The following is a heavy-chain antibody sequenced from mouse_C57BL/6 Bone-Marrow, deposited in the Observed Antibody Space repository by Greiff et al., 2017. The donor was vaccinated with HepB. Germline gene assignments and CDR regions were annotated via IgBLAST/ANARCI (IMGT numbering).Heavy chain of an antibody. V-gene: IGHV1-82*01. CDR2: IYPGDGDT. CDR3: ARGITTFVDY. D-gene: IGHD1-1*01. Sequence: VQLQSGPELVKPGASVKISCKASGYAFSSSWMNWVKQRPGKGLEWIGRIYPGDGDTNYNGKFKGKATLTADKSSSTAYMQLSSLTSEDSAVYFCARGITTFVDYWGQGTSVTVSS. CDR1: GYAFSSSW. J-gene: IGHJ4*01.